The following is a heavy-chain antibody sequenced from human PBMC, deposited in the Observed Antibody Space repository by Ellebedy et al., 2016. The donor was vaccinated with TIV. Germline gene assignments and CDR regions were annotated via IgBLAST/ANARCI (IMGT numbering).Heavy chain of an antibody. CDR1: GGTFSTYA. Sequence: ASVKVSXXASGGTFSTYAISWVRQAPGQGLEWMGGIIPIFKTPNYAQKFQGRVTITADESTSTAYMELSSLTSEDTAIYYCTRGLTPSGNSTGNSWGQGTLVTVSS. CDR2: IIPIFKTP. CDR3: TRGLTPSGNSTGNS. V-gene: IGHV1-69*13. D-gene: IGHD6-19*01. J-gene: IGHJ4*02.